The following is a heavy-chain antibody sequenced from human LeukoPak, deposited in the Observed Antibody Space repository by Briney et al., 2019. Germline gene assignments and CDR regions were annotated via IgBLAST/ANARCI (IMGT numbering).Heavy chain of an antibody. D-gene: IGHD5-18*01. Sequence: SETLPLTCAVYGGSFSGYYWSWIRQPPGKGLEWIGEINHSGSTNYNPSLKSRVTISVDTSKNQFSLKLSSVTAADTAVYYCARGLSYGSTLDYWGQGTLVTVSS. CDR3: ARGLSYGSTLDY. CDR2: INHSGST. J-gene: IGHJ4*02. V-gene: IGHV4-34*01. CDR1: GGSFSGYY.